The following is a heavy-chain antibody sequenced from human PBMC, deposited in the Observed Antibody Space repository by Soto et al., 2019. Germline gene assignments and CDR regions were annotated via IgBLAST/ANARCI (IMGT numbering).Heavy chain of an antibody. CDR3: ARDQNFFDSSGYYDH. J-gene: IGHJ5*02. CDR2: ISPYNGNT. D-gene: IGHD3-22*01. Sequence: QIQLVQSAAEVKKPGASVKVSCKTSGYTFVSYGISWVRQAPGQGLEWMGWISPYNGNTNFAQRFRGRVTLTTDTSTGIVYMDLGSLKSDDTGVYYCARDQNFFDSSGYYDHWGQGTLITVSS. V-gene: IGHV1-18*04. CDR1: GYTFVSYG.